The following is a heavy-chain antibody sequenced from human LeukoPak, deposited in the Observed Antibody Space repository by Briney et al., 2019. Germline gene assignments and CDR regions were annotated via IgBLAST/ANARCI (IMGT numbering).Heavy chain of an antibody. Sequence: KPSETLSLTCAVSGYSISSGYYWGWIRQPPGKGLEWFGSIYHSGSTYYNPSLKSRVTISVDTSKNQFSLKLSSVTAADTAVYYCARDGETGTTLGYYYYYMDVWGKGTTVTVSS. CDR3: ARDGETGTTLGYYYYYMDV. J-gene: IGHJ6*03. V-gene: IGHV4-38-2*02. D-gene: IGHD1-7*01. CDR1: GYSISSGYY. CDR2: IYHSGST.